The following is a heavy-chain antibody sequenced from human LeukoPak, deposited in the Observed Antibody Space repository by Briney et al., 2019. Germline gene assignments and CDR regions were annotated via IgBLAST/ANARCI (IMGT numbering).Heavy chain of an antibody. CDR1: GFTVSNNY. CDR2: IYSGGST. J-gene: IGHJ4*02. V-gene: IGHV3-53*01. CDR3: ARLSYGGFDC. D-gene: IGHD4-23*01. Sequence: GGSLRLSCAASGFTVSNNYMNWVRQAPGKGLEWVSLIYSGGSTSHADSVKGRFSISRDNSNNTLYLQMNSLRAEDTAVYYCARLSYGGFDCWGQGTLVTVSS.